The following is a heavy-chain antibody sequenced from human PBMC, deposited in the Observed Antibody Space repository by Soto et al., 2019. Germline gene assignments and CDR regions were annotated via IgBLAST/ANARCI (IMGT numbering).Heavy chain of an antibody. J-gene: IGHJ6*02. D-gene: IGHD3-3*01. CDR2: ISGSGGST. CDR1: GFTFSSYA. Sequence: GGSLRLSXAASGFTFSSYAMSWVRQAPGKGLEWVSAISGSGGSTYYADSVKGRFTISRDNSKNTLYLQMNSLRAEDTAVYYCAKAQFTIFGVVSCPYHYYGMDVWGQGTTVTVSS. V-gene: IGHV3-23*01. CDR3: AKAQFTIFGVVSCPYHYYGMDV.